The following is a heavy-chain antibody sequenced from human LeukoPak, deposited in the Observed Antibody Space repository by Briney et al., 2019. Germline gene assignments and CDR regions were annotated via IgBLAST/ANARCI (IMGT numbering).Heavy chain of an antibody. J-gene: IGHJ4*02. D-gene: IGHD6-13*01. V-gene: IGHV3-23*01. CDR1: GFTFSTYA. Sequence: GGSLRLSCAASGFTFSTYAMNWVRQAPAKGLEWVSGISGSGGTTYYADSVKGRFTISRDISKNTLYLQMNYLRAEDTALYYCAKNIAAPTTPFDYWGQGTLVTVSS. CDR3: AKNIAAPTTPFDY. CDR2: ISGSGGTT.